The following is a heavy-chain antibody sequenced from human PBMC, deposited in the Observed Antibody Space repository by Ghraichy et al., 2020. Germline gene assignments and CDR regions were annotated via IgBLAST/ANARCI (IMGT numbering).Heavy chain of an antibody. CDR2: MNPHSGNT. V-gene: IGHV1-8*01. D-gene: IGHD6-19*01. J-gene: IGHJ4*02. Sequence: GESLNISCKASGYTFTSYDVNWVRQAPGQGLELMGWMNPHSGNTGYAQKFQGRVTMTRDTSISTAYMELSSLRSDDTALYYCARGPGSSGWYYFNYWGQGTLVTVSS. CDR3: ARGPGSSGWYYFNY. CDR1: GYTFTSYD.